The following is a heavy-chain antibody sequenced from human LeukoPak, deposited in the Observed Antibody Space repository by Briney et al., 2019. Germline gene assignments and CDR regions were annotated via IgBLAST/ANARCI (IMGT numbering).Heavy chain of an antibody. CDR3: ARDRNTDFWSGYYTNYFDY. CDR2: IKQDGSEK. D-gene: IGHD3-3*01. CDR1: GFTFSTYW. V-gene: IGHV3-7*01. J-gene: IGHJ4*02. Sequence: PGGSLRLSCAASGFTFSTYWMTWVRQAPGKGLEWVANIKQDGSEKYYVDSVKGRFTISRDNANKPLYLQMNSLRAEDTAVYYCARDRNTDFWSGYYTNYFDYWGQGTLVTVSS.